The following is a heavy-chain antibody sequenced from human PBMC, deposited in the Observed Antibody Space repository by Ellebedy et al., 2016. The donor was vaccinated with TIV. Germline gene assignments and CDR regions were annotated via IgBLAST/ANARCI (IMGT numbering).Heavy chain of an antibody. V-gene: IGHV4-59*12. D-gene: IGHD1-14*01. CDR1: GGSINNYY. Sequence: MPSETLSLTCSVSGGSINNYYWTWIRQPPGQGLEWIGDIHHNGNSHIHPSLKSRVTLSVDTSKNQLSLKLSSVTAADTAVYYCARAVFGTKFDFWGQGTLVTVSS. CDR2: IHHNGNS. J-gene: IGHJ4*02. CDR3: ARAVFGTKFDF.